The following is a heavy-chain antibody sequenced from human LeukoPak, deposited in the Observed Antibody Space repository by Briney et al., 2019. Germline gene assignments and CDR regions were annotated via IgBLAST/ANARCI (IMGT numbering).Heavy chain of an antibody. CDR1: GGSISSGSYY. CDR3: ARVPRYGDYGPFVDY. Sequence: SETLSLTCNVSGGSISSGSYYWSWIRQPAGKGLEWIGLIYSSGTTNYNPSLMSRVTISIDTSKNQFSLKLSSVTAADTAVYYCARVPRYGDYGPFVDYWGQGNLVTVSS. D-gene: IGHD4-17*01. V-gene: IGHV4-61*02. CDR2: IYSSGTT. J-gene: IGHJ4*02.